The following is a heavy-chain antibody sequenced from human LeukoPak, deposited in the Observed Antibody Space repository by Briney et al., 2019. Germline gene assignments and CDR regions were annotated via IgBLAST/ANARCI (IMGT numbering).Heavy chain of an antibody. Sequence: HGESLKISCKGSGYTFTSYWIGWVRQMPGKGLEWMGLRNPADSDTRYSPSFQGQVTISVDKSISTAYLEWSSLKASDTAMYYCARRSYGLGDFDYWGQGTLVTVSS. CDR3: ARRSYGLGDFDY. D-gene: IGHD5-18*01. V-gene: IGHV5-51*01. CDR1: GYTFTSYW. J-gene: IGHJ4*02. CDR2: RNPADSDT.